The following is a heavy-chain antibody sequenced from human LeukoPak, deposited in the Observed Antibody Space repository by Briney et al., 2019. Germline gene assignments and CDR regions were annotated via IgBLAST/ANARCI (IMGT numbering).Heavy chain of an antibody. CDR3: STATYYYGSGSFA. V-gene: IGHV3-15*01. D-gene: IGHD3-10*01. Sequence: PGGSLRLSCAASGFTFSNAWMTWVRQAPGKGLEWVGRIKDKSDGRTTDYAAPVKGRFTISKDDSEDTMYLQMNSLKTEDTGVYFCSTATYYYGSGSFALGQGTLVTVSS. CDR2: IKDKSDGRTT. CDR1: GFTFSNAW. J-gene: IGHJ5*02.